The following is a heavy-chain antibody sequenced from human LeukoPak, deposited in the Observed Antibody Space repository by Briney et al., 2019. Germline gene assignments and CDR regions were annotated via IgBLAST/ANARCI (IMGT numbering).Heavy chain of an antibody. V-gene: IGHV4-4*07. CDR2: MYTSGST. D-gene: IGHD4-17*01. J-gene: IGHJ4*02. Sequence: SETLSLTCSVSGGSLSSYYWSWIRQPAGKQPEWIGRMYTSGSTYYSPSLKSRVTMSADTSNNQFSLKLTSVTAADTSVYYCAREGGPGGDYVSIDSGGQGTLGTVS. CDR1: GGSLSSYY. CDR3: AREGGPGGDYVSIDS.